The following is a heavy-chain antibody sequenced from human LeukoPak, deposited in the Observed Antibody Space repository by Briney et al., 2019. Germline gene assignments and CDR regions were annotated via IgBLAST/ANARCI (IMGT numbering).Heavy chain of an antibody. CDR1: GYTFTNYD. CDR2: MNPNSGNT. Sequence: ASVKVSCKTSGYTFTNYDINWVRQATGQGLEWMGWMNPNSGNTGFAQKFQGRVTMTRNTSINTAYMELSSLRSEDTAVYYCATVDVLGYYFDYWGQGTLVTVSS. V-gene: IGHV1-8*01. D-gene: IGHD3-16*01. J-gene: IGHJ4*02. CDR3: ATVDVLGYYFDY.